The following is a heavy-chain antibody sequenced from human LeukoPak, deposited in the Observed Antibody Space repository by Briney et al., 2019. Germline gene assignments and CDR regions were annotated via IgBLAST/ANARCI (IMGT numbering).Heavy chain of an antibody. CDR1: GLTFSSYA. Sequence: PGGSLRLSCAASGLTFSSYAMSWVRQAPGKGLKWVSTINDNGAGTYYADSVKGRFTISRDNSYNTVSLQMNSLRDEDTGVYYCAKGLRTGVGPYMGYHYYMDVWGKGATVTVSS. CDR3: AKGLRTGVGPYMGYHYYMDV. CDR2: INDNGAGT. J-gene: IGHJ6*03. D-gene: IGHD3-16*01. V-gene: IGHV3-23*01.